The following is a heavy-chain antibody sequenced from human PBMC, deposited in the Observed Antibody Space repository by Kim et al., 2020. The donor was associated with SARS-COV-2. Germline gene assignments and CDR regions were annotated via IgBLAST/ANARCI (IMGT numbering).Heavy chain of an antibody. J-gene: IGHJ4*02. V-gene: IGHV3-11*06. Sequence: RFPISRDNAKNSLYLQMNSLRAEDTAVYYCATGKHSNVVVPAASHRYFDYWGQGTLVTVSS. CDR3: ATGKHSNVVVPAASHRYFDY. D-gene: IGHD2-2*01.